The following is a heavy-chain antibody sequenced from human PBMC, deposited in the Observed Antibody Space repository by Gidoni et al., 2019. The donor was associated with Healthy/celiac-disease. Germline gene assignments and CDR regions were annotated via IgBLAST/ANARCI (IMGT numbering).Heavy chain of an antibody. V-gene: IGHV4-34*01. CDR3: ARGVDCWSLYYGMDV. CDR2: INHSGST. J-gene: IGHJ6*02. D-gene: IGHD3-3*01. CDR1: GGSFSGYY. Sequence: QVQLPQCGAGLLKPSETLSLTCAVYGGSFSGYYWSWIRQPPGKGLEWIGEINHSGSTNYNPSLKSRVTISVDTSKNQFSLKLSSVTAADTAVYYCARGVDCWSLYYGMDVWGQGTTVTVSS.